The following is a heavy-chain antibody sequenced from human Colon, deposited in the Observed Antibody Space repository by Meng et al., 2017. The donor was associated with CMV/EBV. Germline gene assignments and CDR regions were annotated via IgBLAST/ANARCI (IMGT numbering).Heavy chain of an antibody. J-gene: IGHJ4*02. CDR1: GYMFTTYG. CDR2: ISTYNGNT. V-gene: IGHV1-18*01. Sequence: ASVKVSCKASGYMFTTYGISWVRQAPGQGLEWLGWISTYNGNTNYAQKFQGRVTLTTDTSTSTAYMELRSLRSDDTAVYYCARGALDCSGGSCYHREYYDYWGQGTLVTVSS. D-gene: IGHD2-15*01. CDR3: ARGALDCSGGSCYHREYYDY.